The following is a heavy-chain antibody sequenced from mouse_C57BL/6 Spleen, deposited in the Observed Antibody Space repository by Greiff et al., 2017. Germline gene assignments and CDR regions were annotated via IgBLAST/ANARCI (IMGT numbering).Heavy chain of an antibody. Sequence: EVKVVESGGGLVKPGGSLKLSCAASGFTFSDYGMHWVRQAPEKGLEWVAYISSGSSTIYYADTVKGRFTISRDNAKNTLFLQMTSLRSEDTAMYYCGRGGSSCHWYFDVWGTGTTVTVSS. J-gene: IGHJ1*03. V-gene: IGHV5-17*01. CDR1: GFTFSDYG. CDR2: ISSGSSTI. CDR3: GRGGSSCHWYFDV. D-gene: IGHD1-1*01.